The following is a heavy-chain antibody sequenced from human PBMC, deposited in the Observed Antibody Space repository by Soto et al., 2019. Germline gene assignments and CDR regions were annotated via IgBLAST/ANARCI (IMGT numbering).Heavy chain of an antibody. J-gene: IGHJ6*02. CDR3: AKVASIVVVPAALDV. V-gene: IGHV3-23*01. CDR2: ISGSGGST. Sequence: GGSLRLSCAASGFTFSSYAMSWVRQAPGKGLEWVSAISGSGGSTYYADSVKGRFTISRDNSKNTLYLQMNSLRAEDTDVYYCAKVASIVVVPAALDVWGQGTTVTVSS. D-gene: IGHD2-2*01. CDR1: GFTFSSYA.